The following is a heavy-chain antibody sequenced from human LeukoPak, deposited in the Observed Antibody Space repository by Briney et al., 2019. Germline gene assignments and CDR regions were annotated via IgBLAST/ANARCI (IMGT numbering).Heavy chain of an antibody. D-gene: IGHD3-22*01. CDR3: AGDYYDSSGYYHDY. J-gene: IGHJ4*02. Sequence: GGSLRLSCAASGFTFSDYYMSWIRQAPGKGLEWVSYISSGGSTIYYADSVKGRFTISRDNAKNSLYLQMNSLRAEDTAVYYCAGDYYDSSGYYHDYWGQGTLVTVSS. V-gene: IGHV3-11*04. CDR1: GFTFSDYY. CDR2: ISSGGSTI.